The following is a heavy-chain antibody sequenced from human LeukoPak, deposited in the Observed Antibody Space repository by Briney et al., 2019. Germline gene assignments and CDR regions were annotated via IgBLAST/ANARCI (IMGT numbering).Heavy chain of an antibody. Sequence: PRGSLRLSCADSGFTFSNYEMVWVRQAPGKGLEWVSYISSTGRTMYYADSVKGRFTISRDNAKKSLYLQMNSLRPEDTAVYYCARDDSGSYYNGVTFDYWGQGTLVTVSS. CDR2: ISSTGRTM. D-gene: IGHD3-10*01. J-gene: IGHJ4*02. CDR3: ARDDSGSYYNGVTFDY. CDR1: GFTFSNYE. V-gene: IGHV3-48*03.